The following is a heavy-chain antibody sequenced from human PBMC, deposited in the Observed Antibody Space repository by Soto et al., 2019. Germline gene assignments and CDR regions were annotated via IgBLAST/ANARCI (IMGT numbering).Heavy chain of an antibody. Sequence: SETLSLTCAVYGGSFSGYYWSWIRQPPGKGLEWIGEINHSGSTNYNPSLKSRVTISVDTSKNQFSLKLSSVTAADTAVYYCAREGRYCSGGSCYLGDYYYGMDVWGQGTTVTVSS. CDR1: GGSFSGYY. J-gene: IGHJ6*02. CDR2: INHSGST. CDR3: AREGRYCSGGSCYLGDYYYGMDV. D-gene: IGHD2-15*01. V-gene: IGHV4-34*01.